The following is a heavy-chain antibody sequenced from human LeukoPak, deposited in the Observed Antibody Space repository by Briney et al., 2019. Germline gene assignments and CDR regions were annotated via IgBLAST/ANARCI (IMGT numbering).Heavy chain of an antibody. J-gene: IGHJ4*02. CDR1: GGSISSGAYY. CDR3: ARHIAVSAPFDY. V-gene: IGHV4-39*01. CDR2: LHYSGST. D-gene: IGHD6-19*01. Sequence: ETLSLTCSVSGGSISSGAYYWGWIRQPPGKGLEWIGSLHYSGSTYYNPSLKSRVTISVDTSKNQFSLKLSSVTAADTAVYYCARHIAVSAPFDYWGQGTLVTVSS.